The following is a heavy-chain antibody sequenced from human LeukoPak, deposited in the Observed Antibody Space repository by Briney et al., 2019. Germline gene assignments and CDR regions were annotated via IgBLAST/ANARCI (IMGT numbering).Heavy chain of an antibody. CDR3: ARGRKSYPIDY. J-gene: IGHJ4*02. CDR2: INHSGST. CDR1: GYSISSGHY. Sequence: SETLSLTCTVSGYSISSGHYWGWIRQPPGKGLEWIGEINHSGSTNYNPSLKSRVTISVDTSKNQFSLKLSSVTAADTAVYYCARGRKSYPIDYWGQGTLVTVSS. V-gene: IGHV4-38-2*02. D-gene: IGHD1-26*01.